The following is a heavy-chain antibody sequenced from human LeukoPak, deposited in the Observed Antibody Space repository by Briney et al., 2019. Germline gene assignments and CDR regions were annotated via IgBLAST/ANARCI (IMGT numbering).Heavy chain of an antibody. V-gene: IGHV3-23*01. CDR1: AFIFSGHW. CDR2: IDDSGVIR. J-gene: IGHJ6*02. CDR3: AKRLKRNYYYHYAMDV. Sequence: PGGSLRLSCEGSAFIFSGHWMNWVRQTPGKGLEWVSRIDDSGVIRSYADSVKGRFTISRDNSKMTLTLQMNSLRAEDTAVYYCAKRLKRNYYYHYAMDVWGQGTTVTVSS. D-gene: IGHD3-22*01.